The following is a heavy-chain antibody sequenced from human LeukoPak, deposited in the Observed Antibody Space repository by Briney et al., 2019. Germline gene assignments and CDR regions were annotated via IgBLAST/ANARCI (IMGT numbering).Heavy chain of an antibody. CDR2: ISYDGSNK. V-gene: IGHV3-30-3*01. D-gene: IGHD3-10*01. CDR3: ARENEAGTIIPFDP. J-gene: IGHJ5*02. Sequence: GGSLRLSCAASGFTFSSYAMSWVRQAPGKGLEWVAVISYDGSNKYYADSVKGRFTISRDNSKNTLYLQMNSLRAEDTAVYYCARENEAGTIIPFDPWGQGTLVIVSS. CDR1: GFTFSSYA.